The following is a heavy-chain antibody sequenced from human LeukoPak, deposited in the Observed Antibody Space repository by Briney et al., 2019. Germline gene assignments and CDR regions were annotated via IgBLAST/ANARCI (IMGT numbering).Heavy chain of an antibody. J-gene: IGHJ4*02. CDR1: GYTFTSYY. V-gene: IGHV1-46*01. CDR2: LKSSGGST. Sequence: GASVTVSRQASGYTFTSYYMHWVRQPPGQGREWMGILKSSGGSTSYAQKTQGRVSMPRDMSTSTVYMELSSLRSEDTAVYYCARALIAVADLVYWGQGNLVTVSS. D-gene: IGHD6-13*01. CDR3: ARALIAVADLVY.